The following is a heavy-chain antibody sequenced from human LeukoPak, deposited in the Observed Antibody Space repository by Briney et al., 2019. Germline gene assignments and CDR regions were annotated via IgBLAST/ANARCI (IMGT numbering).Heavy chain of an antibody. CDR2: IYYSGST. J-gene: IGHJ5*02. Sequence: ASQTLSLTCTVSGGSISSGDYYWSWIRQPPGKGLEWIGYIYYSGSTNYNPSLKSRVTISVDTSKNQFSLKLSSVTAADTAVYYCARDGSLPDSYGSGSSNWFDPWGQGVLVTVSP. D-gene: IGHD3-10*01. V-gene: IGHV4-61*08. CDR3: ARDGSLPDSYGSGSSNWFDP. CDR1: GGSISSGDYY.